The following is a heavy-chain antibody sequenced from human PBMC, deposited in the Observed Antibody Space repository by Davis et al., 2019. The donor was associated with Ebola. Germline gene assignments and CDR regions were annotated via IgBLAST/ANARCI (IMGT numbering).Heavy chain of an antibody. J-gene: IGHJ6*03. CDR2: ISFDGRNK. V-gene: IGHV3-30*18. Sequence: GESLKIPCAASGHGFTFSAYGMHWVRQAPGKGLEWVAVISFDGRNKYSAESVKGRFTISSDNSKNTLYLEMNSLRAEDTAVYYCAKAYCAGDCSYILHFYQYMDVWGKGTTVTVS. CDR3: AKAYCAGDCSYILHFYQYMDV. CDR1: GHGFTFSAYG. D-gene: IGHD2-21*01.